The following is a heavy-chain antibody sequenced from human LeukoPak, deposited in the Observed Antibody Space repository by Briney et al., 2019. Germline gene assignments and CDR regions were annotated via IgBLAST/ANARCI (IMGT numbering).Heavy chain of an antibody. Sequence: GGSLRLSCAASGFTFSSYWMHWVRQAPGKGLVWVSRINSDGSSTSYADSVKGRFTISRDNAKNTLYLQMNSLRAEDTAVYYCARLTYDFWSGYLYYYYGMDAWGQGTTVTVSS. CDR3: ARLTYDFWSGYLYYYYGMDA. J-gene: IGHJ6*02. CDR1: GFTFSSYW. D-gene: IGHD3-3*01. V-gene: IGHV3-74*01. CDR2: INSDGSST.